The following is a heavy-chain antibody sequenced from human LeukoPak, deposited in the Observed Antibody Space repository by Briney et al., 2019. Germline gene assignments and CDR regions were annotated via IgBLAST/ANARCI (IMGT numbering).Heavy chain of an antibody. D-gene: IGHD2-21*02. CDR1: GFTFSNYA. Sequence: HSGGSLRLSCAASGFTFSNYAMSWVRQAPGKRLEWVSGISGTSGTINYAGPVKGRFTISRDNSKNTVYLQMNSLRAEDTAVYYCAKRLGDQRAFDYWGQGTLVTVSS. J-gene: IGHJ4*02. V-gene: IGHV3-23*01. CDR2: ISGTSGTI. CDR3: AKRLGDQRAFDY.